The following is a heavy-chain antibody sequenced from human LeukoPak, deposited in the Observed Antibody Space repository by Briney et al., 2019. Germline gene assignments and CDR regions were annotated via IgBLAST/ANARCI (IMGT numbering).Heavy chain of an antibody. V-gene: IGHV4-34*01. Sequence: SETLSLTCAVYGGSFSGYYWSWIRQPPGKGLEWMGEINHSGSTNYNPSLKSRVTISVDTSKNQFSLTLSSVTAADTAVYYCARHGQRWLQYYYWGQGTLVTVSS. CDR1: GGSFSGYY. J-gene: IGHJ4*02. D-gene: IGHD5-24*01. CDR3: ARHGQRWLQYYY. CDR2: INHSGST.